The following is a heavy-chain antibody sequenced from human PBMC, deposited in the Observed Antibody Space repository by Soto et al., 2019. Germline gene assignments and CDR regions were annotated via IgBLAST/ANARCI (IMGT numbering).Heavy chain of an antibody. J-gene: IGHJ3*02. D-gene: IGHD6-19*01. CDR2: ISSNGGST. V-gene: IGHV3-64*01. Sequence: GGSLRLSCAASGFTFSSYAMHWVRQAPGKGLEYVSAISSNGGSTYYANSVKGRFTISRDNSKNTLYLQMGSLRAEDMAVYYCARGWLVEAVAGMETEFDIWGQGTMVTVSS. CDR3: ARGWLVEAVAGMETEFDI. CDR1: GFTFSSYA.